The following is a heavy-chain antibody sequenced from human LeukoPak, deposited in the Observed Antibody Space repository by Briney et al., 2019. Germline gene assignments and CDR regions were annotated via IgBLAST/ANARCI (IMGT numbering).Heavy chain of an antibody. CDR1: GGSISGSY. J-gene: IGHJ4*02. CDR2: MYNSGST. D-gene: IGHD4-17*01. Sequence: SETLSLTXTVSGGSISGSYWSWIRQPPGKGLEWIAYMYNSGSTNYNPSLKSRVTISIDTSKNQFSLKLSSLTAADTAIYYCARGIESYGDYGYWGPGILVTVSS. CDR3: ARGIESYGDYGY. V-gene: IGHV4-59*01.